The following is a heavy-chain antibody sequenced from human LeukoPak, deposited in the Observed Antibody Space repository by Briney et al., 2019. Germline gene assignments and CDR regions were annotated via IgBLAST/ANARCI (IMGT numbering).Heavy chain of an antibody. V-gene: IGHV3-74*01. CDR3: ASASATLSNRLDH. CDR1: GFTFSTHW. CDR2: IEGVGNYT. D-gene: IGHD5-12*01. Sequence: GGSLTLSCAASGFTFSTHWTHWVRHAPGKALVWVAPIEGVGNYTIYADSVKGRFTLPRHHPKNTLYLQTRSMRAGDTAVYFCASASATLSNRLDHWGRGTLVPVSS. J-gene: IGHJ4*02.